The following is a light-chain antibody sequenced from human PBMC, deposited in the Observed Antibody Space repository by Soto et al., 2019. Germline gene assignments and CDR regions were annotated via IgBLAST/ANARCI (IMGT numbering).Light chain of an antibody. Sequence: QSALTQPPSASGCPGPSVTISCTGTSSDGGGYNYVSWYAKHPGKAPKLTIYEVSKRPSGVPDRFSGSKSGNTASLTVSGLQAEDEADYYCTSYAGSNSIGVFGTGT. J-gene: IGLJ1*01. CDR3: TSYAGSNSIGV. CDR1: SSDGGGYNY. V-gene: IGLV2-8*01. CDR2: EVS.